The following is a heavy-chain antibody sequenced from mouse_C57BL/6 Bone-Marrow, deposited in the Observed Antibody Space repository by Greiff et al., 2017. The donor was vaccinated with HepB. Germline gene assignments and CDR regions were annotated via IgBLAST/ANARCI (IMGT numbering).Heavy chain of an antibody. D-gene: IGHD1-1*01. CDR3: THYGSSYFDV. CDR2: IDPENGDT. J-gene: IGHJ1*03. V-gene: IGHV14-4*01. Sequence: VQLQQSGAELVRPGASVKLSCTASGFNIKDDYMHWVKQRPEQGLEWIGWIDPENGDTEYASKFQGKATITADTSSNTAYLQLSSLTSEDTTVYYCTHYGSSYFDVWGTGTTVTVSS. CDR1: GFNIKDDY.